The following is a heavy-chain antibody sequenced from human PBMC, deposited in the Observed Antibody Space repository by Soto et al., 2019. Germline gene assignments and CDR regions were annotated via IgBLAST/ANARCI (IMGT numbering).Heavy chain of an antibody. Sequence: SETLSLTCTVSGGSIRSYSWSWIRQPPGKGLEWIGYIYYSGSTNYNPSLKSRVTISVDTSKNQFSLKLSSVTAADTAVYYCARGGDLGLYYMDVWGKGTTVTVSS. CDR2: IYYSGST. J-gene: IGHJ6*03. CDR1: GGSIRSYS. V-gene: IGHV4-59*01. D-gene: IGHD7-27*01. CDR3: ARGGDLGLYYMDV.